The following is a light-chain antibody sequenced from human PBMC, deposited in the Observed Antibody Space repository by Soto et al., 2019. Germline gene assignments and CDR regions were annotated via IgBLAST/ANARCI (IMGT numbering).Light chain of an antibody. CDR3: HPRSNWPRVT. CDR1: QSVSSY. J-gene: IGKJ4*01. V-gene: IGKV3-11*01. Sequence: IVLTQSPATLSLSPGERATLSCRASQSVSSYLAWYHQKPGQAPRLLIYDASDRSTGIPSRFSGSGSGTAFTITISRLEPEDFAVYYCHPRSNWPRVTFGGGTQVETK. CDR2: DAS.